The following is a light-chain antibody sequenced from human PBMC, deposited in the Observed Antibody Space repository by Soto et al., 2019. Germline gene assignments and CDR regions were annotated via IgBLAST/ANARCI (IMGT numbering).Light chain of an antibody. Sequence: QSALTQPASVSGSPGQSIAISCTGTSSDVGAFNYVSWYQQHPGKAPKFMIFDVSSRPSGVSDRFSGSKSGNTASLTISGLQTEDEADYYCASYSTISPYVFGTGTMVTV. J-gene: IGLJ1*01. CDR3: ASYSTISPYV. CDR1: SSDVGAFNY. CDR2: DVS. V-gene: IGLV2-14*03.